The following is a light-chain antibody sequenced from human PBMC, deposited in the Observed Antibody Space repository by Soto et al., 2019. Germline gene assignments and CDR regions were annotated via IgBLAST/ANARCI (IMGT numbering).Light chain of an antibody. J-gene: IGLJ3*02. Sequence: QPVLTQSPSASASLGASVKLTCTLSSGHSYYAIAWHQQQPEKGPRYLMKVNSDGSHTTGDGIPDRFSGSSSGAERYLTISSLQFEDEADYYCQTWGAGIRVFGGGTKVTVL. V-gene: IGLV4-69*01. CDR2: VNSDGSH. CDR1: SGHSYYA. CDR3: QTWGAGIRV.